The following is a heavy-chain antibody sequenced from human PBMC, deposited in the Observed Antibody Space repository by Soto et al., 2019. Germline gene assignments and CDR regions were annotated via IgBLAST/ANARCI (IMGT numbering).Heavy chain of an antibody. D-gene: IGHD3-3*01. CDR2: ISYSGETT. V-gene: IGHV3-23*01. Sequence: GGSLRLSCAASGFTLSSHAMTWVRQAPGKGLDWVSVISYSGETTFYADSVKGRFTISRDNSKNTLYLQMNSLRAEDMAVYYCAKDTIFGVVPSDYYYGMDVWGQGTTVTVSS. CDR1: GFTLSSHA. J-gene: IGHJ6*02. CDR3: AKDTIFGVVPSDYYYGMDV.